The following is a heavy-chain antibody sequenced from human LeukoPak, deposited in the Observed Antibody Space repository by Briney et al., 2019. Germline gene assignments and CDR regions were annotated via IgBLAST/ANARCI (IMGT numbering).Heavy chain of an antibody. CDR2: INHSGST. CDR1: GGSFSGYY. V-gene: IGHV4-34*01. D-gene: IGHD3-9*01. CDR3: ARVTGYTIEDYFDY. Sequence: SETLSLTCAVYGGSFSGYYWSWIRQPPGKGLEWIGEINHSGSTNYNPSLKSRVTISVDTSKNQFSLKLRSVTAADTAVYYCARVTGYTIEDYFDYWGQGTLVTVSS. J-gene: IGHJ4*02.